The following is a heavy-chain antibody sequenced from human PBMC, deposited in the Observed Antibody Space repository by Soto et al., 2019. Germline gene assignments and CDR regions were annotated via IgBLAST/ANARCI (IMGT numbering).Heavy chain of an antibody. J-gene: IGHJ4*02. V-gene: IGHV3-30-3*01. CDR2: ISYDGTNK. CDR3: ARDPKTSGGQHWAFNYFDS. CDR1: GFSFSISP. Sequence: GGSLRLSCAASGFSFSISPMHWVRQAPGKGPEWVALISYDGTNKFYADSVKGRFTISRDNSKSTLYLQVDSLRPEDAAVYYCARDPKTSGGQHWAFNYFDSWGQGTLVTVFS. D-gene: IGHD7-27*01.